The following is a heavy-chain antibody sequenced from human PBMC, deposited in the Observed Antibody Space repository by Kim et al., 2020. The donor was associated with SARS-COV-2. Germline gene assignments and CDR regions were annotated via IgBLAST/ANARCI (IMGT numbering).Heavy chain of an antibody. Sequence: GESLKISCKGSGYSFTSYWIGWVRQMPGKGLEWMGIIFPSDSDIRYSPSFQGQVTIKADKSSSTAYLQWSSLKAPDTAVYYCARFTTGSRFSDYWGQGTLVTISS. CDR1: GYSFTSYW. V-gene: IGHV5-51*01. CDR2: IFPSDSDI. J-gene: IGHJ4*02. D-gene: IGHD1-1*01. CDR3: ARFTTGSRFSDY.